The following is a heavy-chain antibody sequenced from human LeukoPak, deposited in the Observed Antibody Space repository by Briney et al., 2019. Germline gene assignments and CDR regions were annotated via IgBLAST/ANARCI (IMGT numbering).Heavy chain of an antibody. J-gene: IGHJ4*02. Sequence: GGSLRLSCAASGFTFSDYEMNWVRQAPGKGLEWISYISSSGSSIYYADSVQGRFIISRDNAKNSLYLQMNSLRAEDTAVYYCARVPLYYYDNSGYYYAYWGQGTLVTVSS. D-gene: IGHD3-22*01. CDR3: ARVPLYYYDNSGYYYAY. CDR2: ISSSGSSI. CDR1: GFTFSDYE. V-gene: IGHV3-48*03.